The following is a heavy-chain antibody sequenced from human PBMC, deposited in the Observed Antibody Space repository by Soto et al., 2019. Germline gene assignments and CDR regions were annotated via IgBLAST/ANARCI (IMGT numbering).Heavy chain of an antibody. CDR3: ASTYRSSSLGYYYYYGMDV. V-gene: IGHV4-39*01. CDR2: IYYSGST. D-gene: IGHD6-6*01. J-gene: IGHJ6*02. Sequence: QLQLQESGPGLVKPSETLSLTCTVSGGSISSSSYYWGWIRQPPGKGLEWIGSIYYSGSTYYNPSLKGRVTISVDTSKNQFSLTLSSVTAADTAVYYCASTYRSSSLGYYYYYGMDVWGQGTTVTVSS. CDR1: GGSISSSSYY.